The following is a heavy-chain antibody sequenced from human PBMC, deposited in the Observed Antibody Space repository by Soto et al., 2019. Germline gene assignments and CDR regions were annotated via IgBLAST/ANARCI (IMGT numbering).Heavy chain of an antibody. CDR3: TRVGYGSGKDFDY. J-gene: IGHJ4*02. V-gene: IGHV3-74*03. Sequence: EVQLVESGGGLVQTGGSLRLSCAASGFTFTNYWMHWVRQAPGKGLVWVSRINTDESSTEYADSVKGRFTISRDNAKNTLYPQMTSLGADDTAVYYCTRVGYGSGKDFDYWGQGTLVTVSS. CDR2: INTDESST. CDR1: GFTFTNYW. D-gene: IGHD3-10*01.